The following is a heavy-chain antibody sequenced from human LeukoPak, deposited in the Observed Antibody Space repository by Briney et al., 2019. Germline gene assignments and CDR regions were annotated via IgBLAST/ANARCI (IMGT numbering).Heavy chain of an antibody. J-gene: IGHJ4*02. V-gene: IGHV1-18*01. CDR2: ITAYNGNT. CDR3: YRDEVYCYH. CDR1: GYAFSNYG. Sequence: ASGKVSCKASGYAFSNYGVSWVRQAPGQRLEWMRWITAYNGNTIYPKKSQGRVTMTTATSTSTAHLSLRSLRSDATAVYYCYRDEVYCYHWGQGTLVTFSS.